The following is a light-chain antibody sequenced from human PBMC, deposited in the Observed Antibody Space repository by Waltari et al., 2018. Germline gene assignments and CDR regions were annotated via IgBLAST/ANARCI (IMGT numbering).Light chain of an antibody. Sequence: QSALTQPASVSGSPGQSITISCTGTSSDVGRYNLVSWYQQHPGKAPKLMICEGSKRPSGVSDRFSASKSGNTASLTISGLQAEDEADYYCCSYAGISTYVFGTGTYVTVL. V-gene: IGLV2-23*01. J-gene: IGLJ1*01. CDR2: EGS. CDR1: SSDVGRYNL. CDR3: CSYAGISTYV.